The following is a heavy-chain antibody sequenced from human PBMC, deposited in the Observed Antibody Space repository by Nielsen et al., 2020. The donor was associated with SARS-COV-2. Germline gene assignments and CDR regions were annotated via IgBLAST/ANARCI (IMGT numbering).Heavy chain of an antibody. CDR1: GFTFSSHG. Sequence: GESLKISCAASGFTFSSHGMHWVRQAPGKGLEWVAVISYDGSNKYYADSVKGRFTISRDNSKNTLYLQMNSLRAEDTAVYYCAREKGIAAPPDAFDIWGQGTMVTVSS. CDR3: AREKGIAAPPDAFDI. CDR2: ISYDGSNK. J-gene: IGHJ3*02. D-gene: IGHD6-13*01. V-gene: IGHV3-30*03.